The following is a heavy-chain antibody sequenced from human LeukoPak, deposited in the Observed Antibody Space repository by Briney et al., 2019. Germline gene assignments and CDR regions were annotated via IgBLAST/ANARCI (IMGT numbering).Heavy chain of an antibody. J-gene: IGHJ5*02. CDR1: GYSISSGYY. Sequence: SETLSLTCTVSGYSISSGYYWGWIRQPPGKGLEWIGSLYHSGSTYYNPSLKSRVTISVDTSKNQSSLKLSSVTAADTAVYYCASRGTGGWFDPGGQGTLVTVSS. CDR3: ASRGTGGWFDP. V-gene: IGHV4-38-2*02. CDR2: LYHSGST. D-gene: IGHD1-26*01.